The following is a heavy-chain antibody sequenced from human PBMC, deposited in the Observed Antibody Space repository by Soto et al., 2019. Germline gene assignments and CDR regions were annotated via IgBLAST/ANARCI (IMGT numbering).Heavy chain of an antibody. CDR3: ARTTRGTANTPAFDI. Sequence: EVLLVESGGGLVKPGGSLRLSCAASGFLFNSYSMNWVRQAPGKGLEWVSSISSSGTYIYYLDSIRGRFTISRDNAKTSLYLEMTSLGAEDTALYYWARTTRGTANTPAFDIWGQGTMVTVSS. V-gene: IGHV3-21*06. CDR2: ISSSGTYI. CDR1: GFLFNSYS. D-gene: IGHD3-10*01. J-gene: IGHJ3*02.